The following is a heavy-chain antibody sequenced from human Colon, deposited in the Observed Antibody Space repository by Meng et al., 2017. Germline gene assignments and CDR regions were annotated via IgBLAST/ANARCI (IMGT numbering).Heavy chain of an antibody. J-gene: IGHJ4*02. Sequence: VQLQAPGPGLLKPSETLILTCTVSGDSISNDYWNWIRQPAGKGLEWIGRVYSSGSTHYNPSLKSRVTVSLDTSKSQFSLKLTSVTAADTALYYCARAGIHSGTYYALDYWGQGTLVTVSS. CDR3: ARAGIHSGTYYALDY. V-gene: IGHV4-4*07. CDR2: VYSSGST. D-gene: IGHD1-26*01. CDR1: GDSISNDY.